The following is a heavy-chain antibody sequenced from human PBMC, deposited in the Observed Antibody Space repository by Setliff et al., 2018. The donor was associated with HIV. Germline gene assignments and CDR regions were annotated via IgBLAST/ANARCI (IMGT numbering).Heavy chain of an antibody. Sequence: SETLSLTCAVYGGSFSGYHWSWSRQSPGKGLEWIGEINHSGSTYYNPSLKSRVTISVDTSKNQFSLKLSSVTAADTAVYYCARMYSGYDWSPAGARTRYFDYWGQGILVTVSS. CDR1: GGSFSGYH. D-gene: IGHD5-12*01. CDR2: INHSGST. CDR3: ARMYSGYDWSPAGARTRYFDY. J-gene: IGHJ4*02. V-gene: IGHV4-34*01.